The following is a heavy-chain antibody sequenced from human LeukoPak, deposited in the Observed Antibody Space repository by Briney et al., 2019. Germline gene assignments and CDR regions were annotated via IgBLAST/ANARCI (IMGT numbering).Heavy chain of an antibody. D-gene: IGHD3-3*01. CDR1: GFTFSSYW. CDR2: INHNGNVN. V-gene: IGHV3-7*01. Sequence: HHGGSLRLSCAASGFTFSSYWMNWARQAPGKGLEWVASINHNGNVNYYVDSVKGRFTISRDNAKNSLYLQMNSLRAEDTAVYYCATTKIWSGYYSSGYYFDYWGQGTLVTVSS. J-gene: IGHJ4*02. CDR3: ATTKIWSGYYSSGYYFDY.